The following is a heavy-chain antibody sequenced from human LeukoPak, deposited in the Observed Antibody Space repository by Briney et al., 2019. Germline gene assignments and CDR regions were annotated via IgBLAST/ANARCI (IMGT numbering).Heavy chain of an antibody. CDR2: TIPIFGTA. V-gene: IGHV1-69*13. Sequence: ASVKVSCKASGGTFSSYAISWVRQAPGQGLEWMGGTIPIFGTANYAQKFQGRVTITADESTSTAYMELSSLRSEDTAVYYCARGVPRDIVATIRPNWFDPWGQGTLVTVSS. CDR3: ARGVPRDIVATIRPNWFDP. J-gene: IGHJ5*02. CDR1: GGTFSSYA. D-gene: IGHD5-12*01.